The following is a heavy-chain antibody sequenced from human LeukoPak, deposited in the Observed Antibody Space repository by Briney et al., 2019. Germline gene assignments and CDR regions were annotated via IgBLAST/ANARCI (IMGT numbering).Heavy chain of an antibody. Sequence: ASVSVSYKASGYTFTAYYIHLVRQAPGKGGEWMGCINPNIGGTHYAQTFQGRVTITMDTSIITAYMELSSLTSDDTAVYYCARGAAAGSNWFDPWGQGTLVTVSS. J-gene: IGHJ5*02. D-gene: IGHD6-13*01. CDR2: INPNIGGT. CDR1: GYTFTAYY. V-gene: IGHV1-2*02. CDR3: ARGAAAGSNWFDP.